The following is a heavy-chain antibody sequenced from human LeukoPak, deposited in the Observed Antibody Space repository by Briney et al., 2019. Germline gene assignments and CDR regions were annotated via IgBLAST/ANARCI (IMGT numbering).Heavy chain of an antibody. D-gene: IGHD3-10*01. Sequence: SETLSLTCTVSGDSTSSHYWSWIRQSPGKGLEWLGFIHYSGSTDYNPSLRSRVSISIDTSKNQFTLNLRSVTAADSAIYYCARERSHLWYMDVWSKGTTVTVSS. CDR3: ARERSHLWYMDV. CDR1: GDSTSSHY. CDR2: IHYSGST. J-gene: IGHJ6*03. V-gene: IGHV4-59*11.